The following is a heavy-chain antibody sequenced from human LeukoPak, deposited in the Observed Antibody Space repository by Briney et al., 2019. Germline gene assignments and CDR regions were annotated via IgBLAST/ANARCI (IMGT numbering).Heavy chain of an antibody. V-gene: IGHV4-4*02. J-gene: IGHJ5*02. CDR2: VYHSGDT. CDR3: ATGRWGSSWYRGFDP. CDR1: GGSISSSNW. Sequence: SETLSLTCAVSGGSISSSNWWSWVRQPPGKGLEWIGEVYHSGDTNYNPSLKSRVTISADKSNNLFSLRLNSVTAADTAVFYCATGRWGSSWYRGFDPWGQGTLVTVSS. D-gene: IGHD6-13*01.